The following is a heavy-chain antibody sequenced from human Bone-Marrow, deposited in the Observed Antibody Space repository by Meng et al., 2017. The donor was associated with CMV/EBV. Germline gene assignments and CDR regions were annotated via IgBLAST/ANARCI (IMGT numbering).Heavy chain of an antibody. Sequence: GESLKISCAASGFTFSSYSMNWVRQAPGKGLEWVSSISSSSSYIYYADSVKGRFTISRDNAKNSLYLQMNSLRAEDTAVHYCARDPRNTEPWKGGMDVWGQGTTVTVSS. D-gene: IGHD1-1*01. V-gene: IGHV3-21*01. J-gene: IGHJ6*02. CDR3: ARDPRNTEPWKGGMDV. CDR2: ISSSSSYI. CDR1: GFTFSSYS.